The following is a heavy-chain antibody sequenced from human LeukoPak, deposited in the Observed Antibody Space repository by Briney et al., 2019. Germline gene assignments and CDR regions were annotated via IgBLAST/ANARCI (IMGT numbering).Heavy chain of an antibody. CDR2: IRSKAYGGTT. J-gene: IGHJ4*02. CDR1: GFTFGDYA. Sequence: GGSLRLSCTASGFTFGDYAMSWFRQAPGKGLEWVGFIRSKAYGGTTEYAASVKGRFTISRDDSKSIAYLQMNSLKTEDTAVYYCTRDILSYDYVWGSYRENYFDYWGQGTLVTVSS. CDR3: TRDILSYDYVWGSYRENYFDY. V-gene: IGHV3-49*03. D-gene: IGHD3-16*02.